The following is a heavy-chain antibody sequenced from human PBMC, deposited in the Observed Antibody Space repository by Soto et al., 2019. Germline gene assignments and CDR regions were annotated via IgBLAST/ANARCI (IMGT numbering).Heavy chain of an antibody. V-gene: IGHV3-30-3*01. D-gene: IGHD4-17*01. CDR2: ISYDGSNE. CDR3: ARDEGDYLSDWYFDL. CDR1: GFTFSSFA. J-gene: IGHJ2*01. Sequence: QVQLVESGGGVVQPGRSLRLSCAASGFTFSSFAMHWVRQAPGKGLEWVAVISYDGSNENYADSVKGRFTISRDNSKNPLYLQMSSLRAEDTAVFYCARDEGDYLSDWYFDLWGRGTLVTVSS.